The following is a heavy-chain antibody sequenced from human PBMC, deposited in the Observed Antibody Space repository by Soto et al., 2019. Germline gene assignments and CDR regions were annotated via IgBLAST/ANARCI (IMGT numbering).Heavy chain of an antibody. CDR1: GGSVSSGSYY. V-gene: IGHV4-61*01. Sequence: QVQLQESGPGLVKPSETLSLTCTVSGGSVSSGSYYWSWIRQPPGKGLEWIGYIYYSGSTNYNPSLKSRVTISVDTSKNQFSLKLSSVTAADTAVYYCARSLAPGYSGYVRPLGYWGQGTLVTVSS. D-gene: IGHD5-12*01. J-gene: IGHJ4*02. CDR3: ARSLAPGYSGYVRPLGY. CDR2: IYYSGST.